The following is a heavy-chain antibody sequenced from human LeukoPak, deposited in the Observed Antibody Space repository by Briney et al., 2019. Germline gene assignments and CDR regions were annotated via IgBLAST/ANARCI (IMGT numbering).Heavy chain of an antibody. V-gene: IGHV1-69*04. CDR2: IIPILGIA. CDR1: GGTFSSYA. D-gene: IGHD3-22*01. CDR3: AGPSDSYDSSGYYFDY. J-gene: IGHJ4*02. Sequence: SVEVSCKASGGTFSSYAISWVRQAPGQGLEWMGRIIPILGIANYAQKIQGRVTITADKSTSTAYMELSSLRSEDTAVYYCAGPSDSYDSSGYYFDYWGQGTLVTVSS.